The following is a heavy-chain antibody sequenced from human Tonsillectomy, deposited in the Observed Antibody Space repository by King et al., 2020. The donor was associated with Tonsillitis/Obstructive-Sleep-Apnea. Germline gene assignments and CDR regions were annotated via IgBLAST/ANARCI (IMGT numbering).Heavy chain of an antibody. D-gene: IGHD5-18*01. V-gene: IGHV3-48*03. Sequence: VQLVESGGGLVQPGGSLRLSCAASGFTFSSYEMNWVRQAPGKGLEWVSYISSSGSTIYYADSVKGRFIISRDNAKNSLYLQMNSLRAEDTAVYYCARGSYGFYFDYWGQGTLVTVSS. CDR2: ISSSGSTI. CDR1: GFTFSSYE. J-gene: IGHJ4*02. CDR3: ARGSYGFYFDY.